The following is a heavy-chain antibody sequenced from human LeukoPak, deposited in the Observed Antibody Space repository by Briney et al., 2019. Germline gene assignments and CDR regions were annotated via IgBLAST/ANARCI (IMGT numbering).Heavy chain of an antibody. V-gene: IGHV4-59*01. CDR2: IYYSGST. D-gene: IGHD2-15*01. CDR3: ARGGTNWFDP. J-gene: IGHJ5*02. CDR1: GGSISSYY. Sequence: PSETLSLTCTVSGGSISSYYWSWIRQPPGKGLEWIGYIYYSGSTNYNPSLKSRVTISVDTSKNQFSPKLSSVTAADTAVYYCARGGTNWFDPWGQGTLVTVSS.